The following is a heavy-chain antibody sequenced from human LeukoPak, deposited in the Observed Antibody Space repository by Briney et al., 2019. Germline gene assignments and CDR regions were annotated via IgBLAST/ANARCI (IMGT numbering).Heavy chain of an antibody. Sequence: PGGSLRLSCAASGFTFSSSSMHWVRQAPGKGLEWVAVISHDGSNKYYADSVKGRFTISRDNSKNTLFLQMNNLRPEDTAVYYCAGDRPYFDNWGQGTLVTVSS. CDR2: ISHDGSNK. J-gene: IGHJ4*02. CDR3: AGDRPYFDN. CDR1: GFTFSSSS. V-gene: IGHV3-30*03. D-gene: IGHD6-6*01.